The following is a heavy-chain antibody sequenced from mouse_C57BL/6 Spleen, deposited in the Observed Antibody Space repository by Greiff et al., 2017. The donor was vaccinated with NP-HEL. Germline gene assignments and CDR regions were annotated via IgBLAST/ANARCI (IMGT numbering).Heavy chain of an antibody. CDR3: ARSLLLRNYAMDY. CDR2: IDPANGNT. CDR1: GFNIKNTY. V-gene: IGHV14-3*01. D-gene: IGHD6-1*01. Sequence: EVKLQESVAELVRPGASVKLSCTASGFNIKNTYMHWVKQRPEQGLEWIGRIDPANGNTKYAPKFQGKATITADTSSNTAYLQLSSLTSEDTAIYYCARSLLLRNYAMDYWGQGTSVTVSS. J-gene: IGHJ4*01.